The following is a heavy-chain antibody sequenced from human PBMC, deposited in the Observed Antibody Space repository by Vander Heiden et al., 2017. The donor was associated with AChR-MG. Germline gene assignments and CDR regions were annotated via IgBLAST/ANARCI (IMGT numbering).Heavy chain of an antibody. V-gene: IGHV3-74*01. CDR3: ARALPDDYSNYYYYYMDV. Sequence: EVQLVESGGGLVQPGGSLRLSCAASGFPFSSHLRNWVRQAPGKGLVWVSRINSDGSSTSYADSVKGRFTISRDNAKNTLYLQMNSLRAEDTAVYYCARALPDDYSNYYYYYMDVWGKGTTVTVSS. D-gene: IGHD4-4*01. J-gene: IGHJ6*03. CDR2: INSDGSST. CDR1: GFPFSSHL.